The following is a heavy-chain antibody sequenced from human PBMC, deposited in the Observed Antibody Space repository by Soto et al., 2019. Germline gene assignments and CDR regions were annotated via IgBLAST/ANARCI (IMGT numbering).Heavy chain of an antibody. CDR2: ISSSGSTI. D-gene: IGHD7-27*01. J-gene: IGHJ4*02. Sequence: GGSLRLSCAASGFTFSSYEMNWVRQAPGKGLEWVSYISSSGSTIYYADSVTGRFTISRDNAKNSLYLQMNSLRAEDTAVYYCARDSQLGTPFDFDYWGQGTLVTVSS. CDR1: GFTFSSYE. V-gene: IGHV3-48*03. CDR3: ARDSQLGTPFDFDY.